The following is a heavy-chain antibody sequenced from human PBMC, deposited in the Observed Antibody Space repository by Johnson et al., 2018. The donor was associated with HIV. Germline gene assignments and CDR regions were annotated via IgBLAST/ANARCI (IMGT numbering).Heavy chain of an antibody. CDR2: IGTAGDT. J-gene: IGHJ3*02. Sequence: VQLVESGGGVVQPGGSLRLSCAASGFTFSSYDMHWVRQATGKGLEWVSAIGTAGDTYYPDSVKGRVTISRDNAKNSLSLQMTSLRAEDTAVYYCAREMAWEDAFDIWGQGTMVTVSS. V-gene: IGHV3-13*01. CDR3: AREMAWEDAFDI. D-gene: IGHD5-24*01. CDR1: GFTFSSYD.